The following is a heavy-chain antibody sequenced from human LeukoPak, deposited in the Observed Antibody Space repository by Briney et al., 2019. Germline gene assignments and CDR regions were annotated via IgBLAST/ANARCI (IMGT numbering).Heavy chain of an antibody. CDR3: TRDRGNPSGWYGGDY. Sequence: GGSLRLSCAASGFTVSSNYMSWVRQAPGKGLEWVAVISHDGNNKYYADSVKGRFTISRDNSKNTLYLQMNRLRAEDTAVYYCTRDRGNPSGWYGGDYWGQGTLVTVSS. CDR1: GFTVSSNY. CDR2: ISHDGNNK. D-gene: IGHD6-19*01. V-gene: IGHV3-30-3*01. J-gene: IGHJ4*02.